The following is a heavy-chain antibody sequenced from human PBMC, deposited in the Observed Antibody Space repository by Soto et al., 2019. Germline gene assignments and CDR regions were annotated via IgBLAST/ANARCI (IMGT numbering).Heavy chain of an antibody. CDR3: ARDWMDYGEYDDAFDI. V-gene: IGHV1-18*01. D-gene: IGHD4-17*01. CDR1: GYTFTSYG. Sequence: GASVKVSCKASGYTFTSYGISWVRQAPGQGLEWMGWISAYNGNTNYAQKLQGRVTMTTDTSTSTAYMELRSLRSDDTAVYYCARDWMDYGEYDDAFDIWGQGTMVTVSS. J-gene: IGHJ3*02. CDR2: ISAYNGNT.